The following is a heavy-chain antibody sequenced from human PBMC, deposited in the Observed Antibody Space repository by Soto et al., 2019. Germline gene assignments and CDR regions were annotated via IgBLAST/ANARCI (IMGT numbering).Heavy chain of an antibody. V-gene: IGHV3-33*01. CDR3: ARGPHHPIWDYDSSGYYYFDY. CDR2: IWYDGSNK. CDR1: GVTFRSYG. D-gene: IGHD3-22*01. J-gene: IGHJ4*02. Sequence: GRPLRLPYAASGVTFRSYGMHWIRQAPGKGLERVAVIWYDGSNKYYADSVKGRFTISRDNSKNTLYLQMNSLRAEDTAVYYCARGPHHPIWDYDSSGYYYFDYWGQGTLVTVSS.